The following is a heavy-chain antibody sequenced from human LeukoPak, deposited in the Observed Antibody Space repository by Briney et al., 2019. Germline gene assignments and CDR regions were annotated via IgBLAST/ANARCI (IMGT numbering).Heavy chain of an antibody. J-gene: IGHJ4*02. CDR1: GGSISSSSYY. D-gene: IGHD3-16*02. Sequence: SETLSLTCTVSGGSISSSSYYWGWIRQPPGKGLEWIGCIYYTGSTYYNPSLKSRVTISVDTSKNQFSLKLSSVNAADTAVYYCARTRGEDSVIINRDWGQGTLVTVSS. CDR3: ARTRGEDSVIINRD. CDR2: IYYTGST. V-gene: IGHV4-39*07.